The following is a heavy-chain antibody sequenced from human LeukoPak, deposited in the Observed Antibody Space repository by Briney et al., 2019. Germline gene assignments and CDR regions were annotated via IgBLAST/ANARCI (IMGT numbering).Heavy chain of an antibody. CDR1: GYTFTGYY. Sequence: ASVKVSCKASGYTFTGYYMHWVRQATGQGLEWMGWMNPNSGNTGYAQKFQGRVTMTRNTSISTAYMELSSLRSEDTAVYYCASWNYGSGSYSGYMDVWGKGTTVTVSS. CDR3: ASWNYGSGSYSGYMDV. V-gene: IGHV1-8*02. CDR2: MNPNSGNT. J-gene: IGHJ6*03. D-gene: IGHD3-10*01.